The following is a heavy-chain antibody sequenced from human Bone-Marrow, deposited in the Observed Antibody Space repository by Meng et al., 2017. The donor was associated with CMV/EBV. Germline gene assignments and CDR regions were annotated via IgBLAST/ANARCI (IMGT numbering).Heavy chain of an antibody. CDR3: AHRYDFSSGLHY. D-gene: IGHD3-3*01. CDR1: GFSLSSSGAG. V-gene: IGHV2-5*01. Sequence: SGPTLVKPTQTLTLTCTFSGFSLSSSGAGVVWIRQPPGKALEWLALIFYNDDKRYSPSLKSRLSIRKDTSKNQVILTMTNMDPVDIGTYYCAHRYDFSSGLHYWGQGVLVTVSS. J-gene: IGHJ4*02. CDR2: IFYNDDK.